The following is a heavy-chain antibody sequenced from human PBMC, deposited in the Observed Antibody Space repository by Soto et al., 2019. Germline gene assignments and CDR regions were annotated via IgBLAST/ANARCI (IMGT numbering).Heavy chain of an antibody. CDR3: ARAANGSGSYYNMWAFDI. CDR1: GFTFSSYG. CDR2: IWYDGSNK. Sequence: PGGSLRLSCAASGFTFSSYGMHWVRQAPGKGLEWVAVIWYDGSNKYYADSVKGRFTISRDNSKNTLYLQMNSLRAEDTAVYYCARAANGSGSYYNMWAFDIWGQGTMVTVSS. J-gene: IGHJ3*02. D-gene: IGHD3-10*01. V-gene: IGHV3-33*01.